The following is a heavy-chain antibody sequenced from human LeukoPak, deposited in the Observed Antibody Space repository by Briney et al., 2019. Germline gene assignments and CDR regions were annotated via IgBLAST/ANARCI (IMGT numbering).Heavy chain of an antibody. Sequence: PSETLSLTCTVSGGSISSGGYYWSWIRQHPGKGLEWIGYIYYSGSTYYNPSLKSRVTISVDTSKNQFSLKLSSVTAADTAVYYCARGRNYSDSRGYVAVASQIHAFDIWGQGTMVTVSS. J-gene: IGHJ3*02. V-gene: IGHV4-31*03. CDR1: GGSISSGGYY. CDR3: ARGRNYSDSRGYVAVASQIHAFDI. D-gene: IGHD3-22*01. CDR2: IYYSGST.